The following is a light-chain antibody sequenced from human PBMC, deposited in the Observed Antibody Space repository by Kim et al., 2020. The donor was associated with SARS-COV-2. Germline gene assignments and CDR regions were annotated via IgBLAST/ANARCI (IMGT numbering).Light chain of an antibody. CDR2: GKN. Sequence: SSELTQDPAVSVALGQTVRITCQGDRLRSYYASWYQQKPGQAPVLVIYGKNNRPSGIPDRFSGSSSGNTASLTITGAQAEDEADYYCNSRDSSVNHAVFG. J-gene: IGLJ7*01. CDR3: NSRDSSVNHAV. V-gene: IGLV3-19*01. CDR1: RLRSYY.